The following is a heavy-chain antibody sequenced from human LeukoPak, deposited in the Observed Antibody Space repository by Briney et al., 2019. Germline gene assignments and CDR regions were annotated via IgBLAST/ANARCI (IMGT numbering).Heavy chain of an antibody. V-gene: IGHV3-9*01. CDR2: ISGNGDKL. D-gene: IGHD1-26*01. Sequence: GGSLRLSCAAFGFTFDDYAMHWARQVPGKGLEWVSGISGNGDKLNYADSVKGRFTISRDNAKNSLYLQTNSLRAEDSALYYCAKGIVSELPTIGEVFDSWGQGTLVTVSS. CDR3: AKGIVSELPTIGEVFDS. CDR1: GFTFDDYA. J-gene: IGHJ4*02.